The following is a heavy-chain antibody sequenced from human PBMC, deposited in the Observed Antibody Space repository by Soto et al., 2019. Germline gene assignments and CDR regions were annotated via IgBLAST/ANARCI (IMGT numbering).Heavy chain of an antibody. Sequence: ASVKVSCKASGYTFTGYYMHWVRQAPGQGLEWMGWINPNSGGTNYAQKFQGWVTMTRDTSISTAYMELSRLRFEDTAMYYCARGHISSTKNWLDPWGQGTLVTVSS. D-gene: IGHD6-6*01. CDR3: ARGHISSTKNWLDP. CDR1: GYTFTGYY. J-gene: IGHJ5*02. V-gene: IGHV1-2*04. CDR2: INPNSGGT.